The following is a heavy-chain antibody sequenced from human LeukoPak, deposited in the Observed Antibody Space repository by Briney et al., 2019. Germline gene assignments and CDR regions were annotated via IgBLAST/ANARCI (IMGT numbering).Heavy chain of an antibody. CDR1: GGSFSGYY. CDR3: ARVRNYYYGMDV. J-gene: IGHJ6*04. CDR2: INHSGST. Sequence: SETLSLTCAVYGGSFSGYYWSWIRQPPGKGLEWIGEINHSGSTNYNPSLKSRVTIPVDTSKNQFSLKLSSVTAADTAVYYCARVRNYYYGMDVWGKGTTVTVSS. V-gene: IGHV4-34*01.